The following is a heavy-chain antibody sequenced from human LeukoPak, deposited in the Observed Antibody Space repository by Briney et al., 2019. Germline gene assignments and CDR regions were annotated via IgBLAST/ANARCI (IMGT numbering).Heavy chain of an antibody. J-gene: IGHJ6*02. CDR2: INHSGST. D-gene: IGHD2-21*02. V-gene: IGHV4-34*01. CDR1: GGSISSYY. CDR3: ARVAAYCGGDCSHPTLGYYGMDV. Sequence: SETLSLTCTVSGGSISSYYWSWIRQPPGKGLEWIGEINHSGSTNYNPSLKSRVTISVDTSKNQFSLKLSSVTAADTAVYYCARVAAYCGGDCSHPTLGYYGMDVWGQGTTVTVSS.